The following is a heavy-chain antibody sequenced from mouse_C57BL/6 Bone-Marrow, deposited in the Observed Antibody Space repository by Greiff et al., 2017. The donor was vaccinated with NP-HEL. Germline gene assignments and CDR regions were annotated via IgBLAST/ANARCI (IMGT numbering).Heavy chain of an antibody. V-gene: IGHV14-4*01. D-gene: IGHD1-1*01. CDR1: GFNIKDDY. CDR3: TTGYGSSYWYFDV. Sequence: VQLKESGAELVRPGASVKLSCTASGFNIKDDYMHWVKQRPEQGLEWIGWIDPENGDTEYASKFPGKATITADTSSNTAYLQLSSLTSEDTAVYYCTTGYGSSYWYFDVWGTGTTVTVSS. CDR2: IDPENGDT. J-gene: IGHJ1*03.